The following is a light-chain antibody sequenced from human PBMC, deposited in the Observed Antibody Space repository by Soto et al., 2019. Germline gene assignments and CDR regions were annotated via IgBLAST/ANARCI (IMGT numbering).Light chain of an antibody. V-gene: IGLV3-21*02. CDR1: NIGSKS. Sequence: SYELSQPPSVSVAPGQTAKITCGGNNIGSKSVHWYQQKQGQAPVLVVYDDSDRPAGIPERFSGSSSGNTATLTISKVEAGDEADYYCHVWNHSTDQGGFGGGTNVTVL. CDR2: DDS. J-gene: IGLJ3*02. CDR3: HVWNHSTDQGG.